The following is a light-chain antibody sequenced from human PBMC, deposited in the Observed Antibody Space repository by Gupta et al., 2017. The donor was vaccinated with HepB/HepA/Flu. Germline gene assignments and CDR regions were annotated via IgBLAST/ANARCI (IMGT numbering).Light chain of an antibody. CDR1: SSDVGGYNY. CDR3: SSYSSSNTLVV. Sequence: QSALTQPASVSGSPGQSITISCTGSSSDVGGYNYVSWYRQHPGKPPKLMIYDVLNRPSGVSNRFSGSKSGNTASLTISGLQAEDEADYYCSSYSSSNTLVVFGGGTRLTVL. CDR2: DVL. V-gene: IGLV2-14*01. J-gene: IGLJ3*02.